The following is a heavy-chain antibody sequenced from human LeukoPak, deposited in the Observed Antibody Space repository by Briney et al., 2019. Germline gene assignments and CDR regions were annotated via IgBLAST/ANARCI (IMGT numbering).Heavy chain of an antibody. CDR3: ARDGSEAVAGTGDY. J-gene: IGHJ4*02. Sequence: ASVKVSCKASGYTFTGYYMHWVRQAPGQGLEWMGWISAYNGNTNYAQKLQGRVTMTTDTSTSTAYMELRSLRSDDTAVYYCARDGSEAVAGTGDYWGQGTLVTVSS. CDR2: ISAYNGNT. D-gene: IGHD6-19*01. CDR1: GYTFTGYY. V-gene: IGHV1-18*04.